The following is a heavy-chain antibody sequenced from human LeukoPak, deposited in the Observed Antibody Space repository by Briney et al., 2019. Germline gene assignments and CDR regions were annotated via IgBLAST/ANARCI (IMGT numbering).Heavy chain of an antibody. J-gene: IGHJ3*02. CDR2: INSDGSST. Sequence: GGSLRLSCAASGFTFSSYRMHWVRQAPGKGLVWVSRINSDGSSTSYADSVKGRFTISRDNAKNTLYLQMNSLRAEDTAVYYCARDGNPWFGEDAFDIWGQGTMVTVSS. D-gene: IGHD3-10*01. CDR3: ARDGNPWFGEDAFDI. V-gene: IGHV3-74*01. CDR1: GFTFSSYR.